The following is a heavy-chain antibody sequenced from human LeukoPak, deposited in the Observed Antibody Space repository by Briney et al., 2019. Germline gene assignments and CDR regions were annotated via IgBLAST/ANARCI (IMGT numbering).Heavy chain of an antibody. J-gene: IGHJ4*02. D-gene: IGHD3-10*01. Sequence: GGSLRLSCAASGFTFSSYAMSWVRQAPGKGLEWVSAISGSGGSTYYADSVKGRFTISRDNSKNTLYLQMNSLIAEDTAVYYCAKDPPYGSGSSWGYFDYWGQGTLVTVSS. CDR1: GFTFSSYA. CDR3: AKDPPYGSGSSWGYFDY. V-gene: IGHV3-23*01. CDR2: ISGSGGST.